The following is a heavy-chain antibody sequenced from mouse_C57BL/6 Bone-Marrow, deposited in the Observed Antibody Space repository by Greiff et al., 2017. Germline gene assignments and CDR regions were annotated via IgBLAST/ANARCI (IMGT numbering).Heavy chain of an antibody. CDR3: ASDGYFAWFAY. V-gene: IGHV1-50*01. Sequence: VKLVESGAELVKPGASVKLSCKASGYTFTSYWMQWVKQRPGQGLEWIGEIDPSDSYTNYTQKFKGKATLTVDTSSSTAYMQLSSLTSEDSAVYYCASDGYFAWFAYWGQGTLVTVSA. J-gene: IGHJ3*01. CDR2: IDPSDSYT. D-gene: IGHD2-3*01. CDR1: GYTFTSYW.